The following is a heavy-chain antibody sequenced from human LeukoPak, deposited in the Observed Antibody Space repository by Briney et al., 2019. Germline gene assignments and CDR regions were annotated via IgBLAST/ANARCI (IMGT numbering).Heavy chain of an antibody. Sequence: GASVKVSCKASGYTFTGYYMHWVRQAPGQGLEWMGWINPNSGGTNYAQKFQGRVTMTRDTSISTAYMELSRLRSDDTAVYYCARDLPGHDILTGYYMVGDLIDYWGQGTLVTVSS. CDR1: GYTFTGYY. J-gene: IGHJ4*02. CDR2: INPNSGGT. V-gene: IGHV1-2*02. CDR3: ARDLPGHDILTGYYMVGDLIDY. D-gene: IGHD3-9*01.